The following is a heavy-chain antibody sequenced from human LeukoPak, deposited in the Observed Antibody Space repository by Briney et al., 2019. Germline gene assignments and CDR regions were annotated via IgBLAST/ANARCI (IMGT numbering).Heavy chain of an antibody. CDR1: GYTLTELS. J-gene: IGHJ5*02. D-gene: IGHD2-2*01. CDR2: FDPEDGET. V-gene: IGHV1-24*01. Sequence: ASVKVSCKVSGYTLTELSMHWVRQAPGKGLEWMGGFDPEDGETIYAQKFQGRVTMTEDTSTDTAYMELSSLRSEDTAVYYCATESYCSSTSCYGVRGWFDPWGQGTLVTVSS. CDR3: ATESYCSSTSCYGVRGWFDP.